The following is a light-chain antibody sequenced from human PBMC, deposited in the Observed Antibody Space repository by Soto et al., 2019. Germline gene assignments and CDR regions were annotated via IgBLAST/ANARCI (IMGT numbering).Light chain of an antibody. Sequence: EIVLTQSQGPLSLSPGERATLSCRASQSVSTRSLAWYQQKPGQAPRLLISGASSRAADIPDRFSGSGSGTDFTLTINRLEPEDFAVYYCQQYDSSPRTFGQGTKVDIK. CDR1: QSVSTRS. V-gene: IGKV3-20*01. CDR2: GAS. J-gene: IGKJ1*01. CDR3: QQYDSSPRT.